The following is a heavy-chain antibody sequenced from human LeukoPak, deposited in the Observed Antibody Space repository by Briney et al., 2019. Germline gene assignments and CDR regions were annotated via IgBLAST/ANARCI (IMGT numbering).Heavy chain of an antibody. Sequence: PGGSLRLSCAASGFTFSSYGMHWVRQAPGEGLEWVAFIRYDGSNKYYADSVKGRFTISRDNSKNTLYLQMNSQRAEDTAVYYCAKDIIVGATSNWFDPWGQGTLVTVSS. CDR3: AKDIIVGATSNWFDP. V-gene: IGHV3-30*02. J-gene: IGHJ5*02. CDR1: GFTFSSYG. D-gene: IGHD1-26*01. CDR2: IRYDGSNK.